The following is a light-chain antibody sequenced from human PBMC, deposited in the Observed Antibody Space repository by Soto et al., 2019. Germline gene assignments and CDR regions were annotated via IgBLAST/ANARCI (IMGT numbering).Light chain of an antibody. Sequence: EIVLTQSPATLSLYPGERATLSCRARQSIPSNHLAWYQEKPGQVPSLLFHDASNGATGIPDRFSGSGSWTDFTLIIDRLEPEDLAVYYCQQYGNSFTFGGGTKVEIK. CDR1: QSIPSNH. J-gene: IGKJ4*01. CDR3: QQYGNSFT. CDR2: DAS. V-gene: IGKV3-20*01.